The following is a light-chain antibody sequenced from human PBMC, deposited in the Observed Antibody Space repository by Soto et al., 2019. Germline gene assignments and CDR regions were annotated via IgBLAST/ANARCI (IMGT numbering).Light chain of an antibody. J-gene: IGKJ1*01. Sequence: EIVLTQSPATLSLSPGEGATLSCRASQSVSSYLAWYQQKPGQAPRLLIYDASNRATGIPARFSGSGSGTDFTLTISSLEPEDFAVYYCQQRSNWPPTFGQGTKWIS. V-gene: IGKV3-11*01. CDR1: QSVSSY. CDR3: QQRSNWPPT. CDR2: DAS.